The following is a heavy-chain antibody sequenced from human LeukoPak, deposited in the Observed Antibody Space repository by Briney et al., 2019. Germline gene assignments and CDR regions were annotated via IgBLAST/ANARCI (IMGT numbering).Heavy chain of an antibody. CDR2: ISYDGSNK. Sequence: PGGSLRLSCAASGFTFRSYGMHWVRQAPGKGLEWVAVISYDGSNKYYADSVKGRFTISRDNSKNTLYLQMNSLRAEDTAVYYCLAWSFDYWGQGTLVTVSS. D-gene: IGHD3/OR15-3a*01. CDR1: GFTFRSYG. V-gene: IGHV3-30*19. J-gene: IGHJ4*02. CDR3: LAWSFDY.